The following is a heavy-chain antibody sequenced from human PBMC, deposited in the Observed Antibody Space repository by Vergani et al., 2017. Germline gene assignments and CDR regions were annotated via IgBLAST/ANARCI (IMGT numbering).Heavy chain of an antibody. Sequence: EVQLVQSGAEVKKPGESLKISCKGSGYSFTSYWIGWVRQMPGKGLEWMGIIYPGDSDTRYSPSFQGQVTISADKSISTAYLQWSSLKPSDTAMYYCARQELYSSGWSRYWFDPWGQGTLVTVSS. CDR2: IYPGDSDT. D-gene: IGHD6-19*01. CDR3: ARQELYSSGWSRYWFDP. J-gene: IGHJ5*02. CDR1: GYSFTSYW. V-gene: IGHV5-51*01.